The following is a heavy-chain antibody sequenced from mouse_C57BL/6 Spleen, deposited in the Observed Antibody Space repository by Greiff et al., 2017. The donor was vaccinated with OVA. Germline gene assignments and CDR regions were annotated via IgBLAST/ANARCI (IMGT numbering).Heavy chain of an antibody. V-gene: IGHV1-59*01. CDR1: GYTFTSYW. J-gene: IGHJ4*01. Sequence: QVQLKQPGAELVRPGTSVKLSCKASGYTFTSYWMHWVKQRPGQGLEWIGVIDPSDSYTNYNQKFKGKATLTVDTSSSTAYMQLSSLTSEDSAVYYCARGSLYYCNPYYYAMDYWGQGTSVTVSS. D-gene: IGHD2-1*01. CDR2: IDPSDSYT. CDR3: ARGSLYYCNPYYYAMDY.